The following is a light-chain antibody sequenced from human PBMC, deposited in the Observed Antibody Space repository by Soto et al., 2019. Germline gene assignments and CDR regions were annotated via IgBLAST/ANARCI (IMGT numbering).Light chain of an antibody. Sequence: ETVLKQSPGTLSLSQGERATISCRASQSVSSIYLACYQQKPGQAPRLLIYGASTRATGIPARFSGSGSGTEFTLTISILQSEEFAVYDCQHNNNWPWTCGRGTRLEIK. CDR2: GAS. CDR1: QSVSSIY. V-gene: IGKV3-15*01. CDR3: QHNNNWPWT. J-gene: IGKJ5*01.